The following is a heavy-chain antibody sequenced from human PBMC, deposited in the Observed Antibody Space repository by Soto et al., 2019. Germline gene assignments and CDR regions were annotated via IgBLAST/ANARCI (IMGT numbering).Heavy chain of an antibody. D-gene: IGHD3-9*01. J-gene: IGHJ3*02. CDR3: ARALILTGYYIHDAFDI. CDR2: MYYSGST. Sequence: SETLSLTCSVAGGFISSSPYYWAWIRQPPGKELEWIGYMYYSGSTYYNPSLKSRVTISVDTSKNQFSLKLSSVTAADTAVYYCARALILTGYYIHDAFDIWGQGTMVTVSS. V-gene: IGHV4-39*07. CDR1: GGFISSSPYY.